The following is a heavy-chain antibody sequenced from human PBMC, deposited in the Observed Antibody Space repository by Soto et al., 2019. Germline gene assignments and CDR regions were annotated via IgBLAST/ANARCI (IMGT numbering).Heavy chain of an antibody. Sequence: KASETLSLTCTVSGGSISSYYWSWIRQPAGKGLEWIGRIYTSGSTNYNPSLKSRVTMSVDTSKNQFSLKLSSVTAADTAVYYCAREGDCSGGSCYSWFDPWGQGTLVTVSS. CDR3: AREGDCSGGSCYSWFDP. D-gene: IGHD2-15*01. V-gene: IGHV4-4*07. J-gene: IGHJ5*02. CDR1: GGSISSYY. CDR2: IYTSGST.